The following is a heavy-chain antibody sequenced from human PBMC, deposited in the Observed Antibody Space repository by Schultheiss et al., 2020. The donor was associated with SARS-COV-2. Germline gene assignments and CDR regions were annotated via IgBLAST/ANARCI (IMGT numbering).Heavy chain of an antibody. CDR2: IKSKTDAGTT. Sequence: GGSLRLSCAASGFTFTNAWMSWVRQAPGKGLEWVGRIKSKTDAGTTDYAAPVKGRFTISRDNAKNSLYLQMNSLRAEDTAVYYCAPDGDYGHWGQGTLVTVSS. J-gene: IGHJ4*02. CDR1: GFTFTNAW. D-gene: IGHD4-17*01. V-gene: IGHV3-15*01. CDR3: APDGDYGH.